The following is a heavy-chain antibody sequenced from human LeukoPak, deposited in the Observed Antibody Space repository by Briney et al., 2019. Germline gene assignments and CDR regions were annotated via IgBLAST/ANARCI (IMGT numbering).Heavy chain of an antibody. Sequence: GGSLRLSCAASGFTFSSYWMHWVRQAPGKGLVWVSRINSDGSSTSYADSVKGRFTISRDNAKNTLYLQMNSLRAEDTAVYYCARSSTGNNGDDYYYYYMDVWGKGTTVTVSS. CDR3: ARSSTGNNGDDYYYYYMDV. CDR2: INSDGSST. J-gene: IGHJ6*03. D-gene: IGHD1-20*01. CDR1: GFTFSSYW. V-gene: IGHV3-74*01.